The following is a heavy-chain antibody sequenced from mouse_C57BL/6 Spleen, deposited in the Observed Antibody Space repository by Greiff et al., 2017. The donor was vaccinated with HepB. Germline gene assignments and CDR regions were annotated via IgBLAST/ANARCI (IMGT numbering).Heavy chain of an antibody. CDR2: INPNNGGT. Sequence: VQLQQSGPELVKPGASVKMSCKASGYTFTDYNMHWVKQSHGKSLEWIGYINPNNGGTSYNQKFKGKATLTVNKSSSPAYMELRSLPSEDSAVYYCARDYYGSSYVRVYWGQGTTLTVSS. J-gene: IGHJ2*01. V-gene: IGHV1-22*01. D-gene: IGHD1-1*01. CDR3: ARDYYGSSYVRVY. CDR1: GYTFTDYN.